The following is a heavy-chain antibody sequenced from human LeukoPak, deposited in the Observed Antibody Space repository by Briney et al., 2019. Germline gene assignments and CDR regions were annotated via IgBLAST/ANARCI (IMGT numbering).Heavy chain of an antibody. V-gene: IGHV3-73*01. CDR1: GFIFSGAA. CDR3: ARTVVVAATSLSWVDY. Sequence: GGSLRLSCAASGFIFSGAAMHWVRQASGKGLEWVGRIRSKGNNYATAYGASVKGRFTISRDDSKNTAFLQMNSLKTEDTAVYYCARTVVVAATSLSWVDYWGQGTLVTVSS. J-gene: IGHJ4*02. CDR2: IRSKGNNYAT. D-gene: IGHD2-15*01.